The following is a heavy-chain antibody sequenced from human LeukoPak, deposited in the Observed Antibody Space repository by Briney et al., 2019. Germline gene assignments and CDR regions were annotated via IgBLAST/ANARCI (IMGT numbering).Heavy chain of an antibody. Sequence: SETLSLTCTVSGGSISSYYWSWIRQPPGKGLEWIGYIYYSGSTNYNPSLKSRATISVDTSKNQFSLKLGSVTAADTAVYYCARVSSGFVVAATGWFDYWGQGTLVTVSS. V-gene: IGHV4-59*01. J-gene: IGHJ4*02. CDR1: GGSISSYY. CDR2: IYYSGST. CDR3: ARVSSGFVVAATGWFDY. D-gene: IGHD2-15*01.